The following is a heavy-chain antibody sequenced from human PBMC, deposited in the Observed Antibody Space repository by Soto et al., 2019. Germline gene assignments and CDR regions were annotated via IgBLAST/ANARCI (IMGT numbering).Heavy chain of an antibody. Sequence: ASVKVSFKASGYTFTSYGISWVRQAPGQGLEWMGWISAYNGNTNYAQKLQGRVTMTTDTSTSTAYMELRSLRSDDTAVYYCARGLYSSSWDYYYYYGMDVWGQGTTVTVSS. V-gene: IGHV1-18*01. CDR3: ARGLYSSSWDYYYYYGMDV. CDR2: ISAYNGNT. D-gene: IGHD6-13*01. CDR1: GYTFTSYG. J-gene: IGHJ6*02.